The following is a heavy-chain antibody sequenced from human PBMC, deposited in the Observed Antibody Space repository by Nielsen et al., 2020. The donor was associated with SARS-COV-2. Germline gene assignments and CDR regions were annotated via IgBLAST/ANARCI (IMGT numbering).Heavy chain of an antibody. CDR2: ISAYNGNT. CDR1: GYTFTSYG. CDR3: ARDWSRPPRDYYYGMDV. V-gene: IGHV1-18*01. J-gene: IGHJ6*02. Sequence: ASVKVSCKASGYTFTSYGISWVRQAPGQGLEWMGWISAYNGNTNYAQKLQGRVTMTTDTSTSTAYMALRSLRSDDTAVYYCARDWSRPPRDYYYGMDVWGQGTTVTVSS.